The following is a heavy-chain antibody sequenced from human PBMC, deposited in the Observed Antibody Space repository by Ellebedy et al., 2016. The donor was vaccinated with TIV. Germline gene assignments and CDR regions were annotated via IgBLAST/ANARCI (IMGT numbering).Heavy chain of an antibody. J-gene: IGHJ4*02. CDR1: GFTVSNNY. CDR3: AKGVLFRLGAED. Sequence: GGSLRLXXAASGFTVSNNYMNWVRQAPGKGLEWVSLIYSGGSTHYADSVRGRFTISRDNSKNTLYLQMNSLRAEDTAVYYCAKGVLFRLGAEDWGQGTLVTVSS. D-gene: IGHD3-16*01. CDR2: IYSGGST. V-gene: IGHV3-53*01.